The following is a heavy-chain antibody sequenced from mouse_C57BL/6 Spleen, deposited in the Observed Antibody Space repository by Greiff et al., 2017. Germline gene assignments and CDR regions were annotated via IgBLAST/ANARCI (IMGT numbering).Heavy chain of an antibody. CDR1: GYTFTSYW. Sequence: KQSCKASGYTFTSYWMHWVKQRPGRGLEWIGRIDPNGGGTKYNEKFKSKATLTGDKHSSTAYMQLSSLTSEGSAVYYCARSGETGPYWDLEVWGQGTTVTVSS. V-gene: IGHV1-72*01. J-gene: IGHJ1*01. D-gene: IGHD4-1*01. CDR2: IDPNGGGT. CDR3: ARSGETGPYWDLEV.